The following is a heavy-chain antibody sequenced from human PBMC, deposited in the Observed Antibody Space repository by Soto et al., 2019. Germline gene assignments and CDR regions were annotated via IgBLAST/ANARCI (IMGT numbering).Heavy chain of an antibody. Sequence: SQTLSLTCGISGDSVSSNSAAWNWLRQSPSRGLEWLGRTYYRSKWYNDYAVSVESRITINPDTSKNHFSLQLNFVTPEDTAVYFCARGEQYSGRIFDYWGQGALVTVSS. CDR2: TYYRSKWYN. J-gene: IGHJ4*02. D-gene: IGHD1-26*01. CDR3: ARGEQYSGRIFDY. V-gene: IGHV6-1*01. CDR1: GDSVSSNSAA.